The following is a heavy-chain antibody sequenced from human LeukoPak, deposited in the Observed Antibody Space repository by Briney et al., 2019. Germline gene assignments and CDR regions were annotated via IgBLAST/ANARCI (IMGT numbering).Heavy chain of an antibody. CDR1: GFTFSSYG. Sequence: GGSLRLSCAASGFTFSSYGMHWVRQAPGKGLEWVAAISYDGSNKYYADSVKGRFTISRDNSKNTLYLQMNSLRAEDTAVYYCAKGLSRYFDWLLQTTNYFDYWGQGTLVTVSS. CDR3: AKGLSRYFDWLLQTTNYFDY. D-gene: IGHD3-9*01. CDR2: ISYDGSNK. J-gene: IGHJ4*02. V-gene: IGHV3-30*18.